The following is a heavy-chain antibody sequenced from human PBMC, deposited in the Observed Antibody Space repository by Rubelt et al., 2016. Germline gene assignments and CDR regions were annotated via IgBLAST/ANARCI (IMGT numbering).Heavy chain of an antibody. CDR2: INTNTGNP. CDR3: ARDSGWIQHQNSWFDP. D-gene: IGHD5-18*01. V-gene: IGHV7-4-1*02. CDR1: GYTFTSYA. Sequence: QVQLVQSGAEVKKPGASVKVSCKASGYTFTSYAMNWVRQAPGQGLEWMGWINTNTGNPTYAQGVTGRFVVSLDTSVSTAYLQISSLKAEDTAVYYCARDSGWIQHQNSWFDPWGQGTLVTVSS. J-gene: IGHJ5*02.